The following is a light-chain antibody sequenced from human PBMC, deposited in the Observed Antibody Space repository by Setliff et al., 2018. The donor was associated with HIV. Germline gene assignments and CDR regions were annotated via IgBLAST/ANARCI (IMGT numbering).Light chain of an antibody. CDR2: DNN. CDR3: GSWDSSLSAVV. J-gene: IGLJ3*02. V-gene: IGLV1-51*01. Sequence: QSVLTQPPPVSAAPGQKVTVSCSGSNFNIGNNYVSWYQQLPGTAPKLLIYDNNKRPSGIPDRFSGSKSGTSATLGITGLQTGDEADYYCGSWDSSLSAVVFGGGTKVTV. CDR1: NFNIGNNY.